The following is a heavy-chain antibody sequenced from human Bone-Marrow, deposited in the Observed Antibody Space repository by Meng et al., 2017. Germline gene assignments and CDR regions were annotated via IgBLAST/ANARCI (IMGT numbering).Heavy chain of an antibody. CDR3: ATLGAY. D-gene: IGHD3-16*01. CDR1: GFTFDDYA. CDR2: ISWNSCSI. V-gene: IGHV3-9*01. Sequence: SLKISCAASGFTFDDYAMHWVRQAPGRGLEWVSGISWNSCSIGYADSVKGRFTISRDNTKNSLYLQMNSLRTEDTALYYCATLGAYWGQGTLVTVSS. J-gene: IGHJ1*01.